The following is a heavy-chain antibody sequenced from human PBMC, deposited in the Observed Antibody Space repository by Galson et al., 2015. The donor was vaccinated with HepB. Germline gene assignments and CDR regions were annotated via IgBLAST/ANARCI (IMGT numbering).Heavy chain of an antibody. Sequence: SVKVSCKVSGNTLTELSMHWVRQTPGNGLEWMGSFDPEDGETIFAQKFQGRVTMTEDTSTDTGYMELSSLKSDDTAVYYCAVTPNDYDSNTYPDCWGQGTLVTVSS. CDR2: FDPEDGET. J-gene: IGHJ4*02. V-gene: IGHV1-24*01. CDR3: AVTPNDYDSNTYPDC. CDR1: GNTLTELS. D-gene: IGHD3-22*01.